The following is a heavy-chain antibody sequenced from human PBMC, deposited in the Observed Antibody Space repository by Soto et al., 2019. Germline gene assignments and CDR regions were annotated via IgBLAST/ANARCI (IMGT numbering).Heavy chain of an antibody. V-gene: IGHV1-69*13. D-gene: IGHD3-3*01. Sequence: GASVKVSCKASGGTFSSYAISWVRQAPGQGLEWMGGIIPIFGTANYAQKSQGRVTITADESTSTAYMELSSLRSEDTAVYYCASLVTIFGVVTPFSMDVWGQGTTVTVSS. CDR1: GGTFSSYA. CDR3: ASLVTIFGVVTPFSMDV. CDR2: IIPIFGTA. J-gene: IGHJ6*02.